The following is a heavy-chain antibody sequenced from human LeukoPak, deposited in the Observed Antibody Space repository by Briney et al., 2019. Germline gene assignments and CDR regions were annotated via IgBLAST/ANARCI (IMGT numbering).Heavy chain of an antibody. CDR3: ARHSDPGAAAVLGVDY. CDR2: IYTSGST. CDR1: GGSISSGSYY. Sequence: PSETLSLTCTVSGGSISSGSYYWSWIRQPAGKGLEWIGRIYTSGSTNYNPSLKSRVTISVDTSKNQFSLKLSSVTAADTAVYYCARHSDPGAAAVLGVDYWGQGTLVTVSS. J-gene: IGHJ4*02. D-gene: IGHD6-13*01. V-gene: IGHV4-61*02.